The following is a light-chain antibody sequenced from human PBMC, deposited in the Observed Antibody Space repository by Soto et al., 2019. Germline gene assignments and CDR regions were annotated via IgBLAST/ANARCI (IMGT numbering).Light chain of an antibody. V-gene: IGKV1-39*01. CDR1: QRISNY. CDR2: AAS. J-gene: IGKJ4*01. CDR3: QQTSNTLVT. Sequence: IQMTQSPPSLSASLGDRVTITCRASQRISNYLNWYQQKPGQAPKLLISAASNLQSGVPSRFSGSGSGTDFTLTINTLQPDDAAIYYCQQTSNTLVTFGGGTKVEIK.